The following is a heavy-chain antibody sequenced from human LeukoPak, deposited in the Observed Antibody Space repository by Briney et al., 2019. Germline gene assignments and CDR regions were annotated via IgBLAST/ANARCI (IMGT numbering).Heavy chain of an antibody. CDR3: ARDGPYYDILTGYVVPPYFDY. CDR2: IKQDGSEK. Sequence: PGGSLRLSCAASGFTFSSCWMSWVRQAPGKGLEWVANIKQDGSEKYYVDSVKGRFTISRDNAKNSLYLQMNSLRAEDTAVYYCARDGPYYDILTGYVVPPYFDYWGQGTLVTVSS. J-gene: IGHJ4*02. D-gene: IGHD3-9*01. V-gene: IGHV3-7*01. CDR1: GFTFSSCW.